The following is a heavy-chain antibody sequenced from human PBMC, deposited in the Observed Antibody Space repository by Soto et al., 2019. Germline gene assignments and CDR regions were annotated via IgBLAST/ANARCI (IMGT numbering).Heavy chain of an antibody. CDR1: EFSLSNYD. V-gene: IGHV3-48*02. CDR2: ISRRSTTM. J-gene: IGHJ5*02. CDR3: AREGGNLNWFDP. Sequence: PGGSLRLSCAASEFSLSNYDMNWVRQAPGKGLEWVSYISRRSTTMYYADSVRGRFTISRDNAKNSLFLQMNSLRDEDTAVYYCAREGGNLNWFDPWGQGTLVTVSS. D-gene: IGHD1-26*01.